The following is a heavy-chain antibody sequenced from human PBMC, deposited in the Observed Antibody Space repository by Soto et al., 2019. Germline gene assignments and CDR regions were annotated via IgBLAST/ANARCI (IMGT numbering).Heavy chain of an antibody. D-gene: IGHD3-10*01. CDR2: IYWDDDE. J-gene: IGHJ6*02. CDR1: GFSLNTGGVG. Sequence: ITLKESGPTLVKPTQTLTLTCTFSGFSLNTGGVGVGWVRQPRGKAMEWLALIYWDDDERYRPSLRSRLNITTDNINNQVVLTMTNMDPEDTATYYCVRNWRYYGGDYYYGMDAWGQGTTVTVSS. CDR3: VRNWRYYGGDYYYGMDA. V-gene: IGHV2-5*02.